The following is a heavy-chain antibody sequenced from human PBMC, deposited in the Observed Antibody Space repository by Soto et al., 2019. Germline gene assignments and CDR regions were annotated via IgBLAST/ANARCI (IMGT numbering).Heavy chain of an antibody. CDR2: MNPNSGNT. D-gene: IGHD3-16*02. CDR3: ARLERGPYVWGSYRYLYYYYYGMDA. J-gene: IGHJ6*02. Sequence: ASVKVSCKASGYTFTNYDINWVRQATGQGLEWMGWMNPNSGNTGYAQKFQGRVTMTRNTSISTAYMELSSLRSEDTAVYYCARLERGPYVWGSYRYLYYYYYGMDAWGQGTTVTVSS. CDR1: GYTFTNYD. V-gene: IGHV1-8*01.